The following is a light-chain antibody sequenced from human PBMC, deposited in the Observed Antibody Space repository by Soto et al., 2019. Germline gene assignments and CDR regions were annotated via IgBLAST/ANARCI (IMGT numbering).Light chain of an antibody. Sequence: QAVVTQPPSASGTPGQRVTISCSGSRSNIGSNTVTWYQQLPGTAPKLLIHSNDQRPSGVPDRFSGSKSGTSASLTITGLQSDDEADYYCAAWDDSLNGRGVFGGGTKLTVL. V-gene: IGLV1-44*01. CDR1: RSNIGSNT. CDR3: AAWDDSLNGRGV. J-gene: IGLJ3*02. CDR2: SND.